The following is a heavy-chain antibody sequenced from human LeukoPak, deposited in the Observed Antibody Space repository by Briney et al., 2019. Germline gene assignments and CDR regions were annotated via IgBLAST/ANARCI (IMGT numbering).Heavy chain of an antibody. J-gene: IGHJ4*02. CDR2: VNNDGSIT. CDR1: GFSFSYYW. D-gene: IGHD3-9*01. Sequence: PGGSLRLSCAASGFSFSYYWMHWVRQVPGKGLVWVSRVNNDGSITSYADSVKGRFTISGDNAKNTLFLQMNSLRADDTAVYYCARDGPYDILTGYPGDYWGRGTLVTVSS. V-gene: IGHV3-74*01. CDR3: ARDGPYDILTGYPGDY.